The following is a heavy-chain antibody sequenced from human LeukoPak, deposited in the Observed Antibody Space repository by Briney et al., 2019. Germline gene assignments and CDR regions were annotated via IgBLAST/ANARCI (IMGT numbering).Heavy chain of an antibody. CDR3: ARDTIWFGEPTPTWFDP. Sequence: GGSLRLSCAASGFTFSSYAMSWVRQAPGKGLEWVSAISGSGGSTYYADSVKGRFTISRDNSKNTLYLQMNSLRAEDTAVYYCARDTIWFGEPTPTWFDPRGQGTRVTVSS. J-gene: IGHJ5*02. D-gene: IGHD3-10*01. V-gene: IGHV3-23*01. CDR1: GFTFSSYA. CDR2: ISGSGGST.